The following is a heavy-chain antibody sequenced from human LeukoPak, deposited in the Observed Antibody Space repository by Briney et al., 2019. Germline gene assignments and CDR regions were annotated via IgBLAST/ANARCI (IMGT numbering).Heavy chain of an antibody. CDR1: GFTFSSYG. J-gene: IGHJ4*02. Sequence: PGGSLRLSCAASGFTFSSYGMHWVRQAPGKGLEWVAFIRYDGSNKYYADSVKGRFTISRDNSKNTLYLQMNSLRAEDTAVYYCARHGGVAAFDYWGQGTLVTVSS. V-gene: IGHV3-30*02. D-gene: IGHD6-19*01. CDR2: IRYDGSNK. CDR3: ARHGGVAAFDY.